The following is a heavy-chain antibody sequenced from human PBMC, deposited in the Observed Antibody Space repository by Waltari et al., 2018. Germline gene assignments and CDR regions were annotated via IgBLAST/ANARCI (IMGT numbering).Heavy chain of an antibody. D-gene: IGHD3-9*01. J-gene: IGHJ4*02. CDR1: GGSISSGGYS. CDR2: IYHSGST. Sequence: QLQLQESGSGLVKPSQTLSLTCAVSGGSISSGGYSWSWIRQPPGKGLEWIGYIYHSGSTYYNPSLKSRVTISVDRSKNQFSLKLSSVTAADTAVYYCAARNYDILTGYYVDYWGQGTLVTVSS. V-gene: IGHV4-30-2*01. CDR3: AARNYDILTGYYVDY.